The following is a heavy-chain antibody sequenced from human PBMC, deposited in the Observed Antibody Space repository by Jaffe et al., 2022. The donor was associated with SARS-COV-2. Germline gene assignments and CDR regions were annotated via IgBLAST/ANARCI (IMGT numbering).Heavy chain of an antibody. CDR2: ISYDGRNK. J-gene: IGHJ3*02. CDR3: ATGPISAHPPASLTYCGGDCYSDAFNI. Sequence: QVQLVESGGGVVRPGRSLRLSCAASGFTFSSYAMHWVRQSPGKGPEWVAVISYDGRNKYYADSVKGRFTGSRDNSRNTVYLQMNSLRPEDTAVYYCATGPISAHPPASLTYCGGDCYSDAFNIWGQGTVVTVSS. D-gene: IGHD2-21*02. V-gene: IGHV3-30*03. CDR1: GFTFSSYA.